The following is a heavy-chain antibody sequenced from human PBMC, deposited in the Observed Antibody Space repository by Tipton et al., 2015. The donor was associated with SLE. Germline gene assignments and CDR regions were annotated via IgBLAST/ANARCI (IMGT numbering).Heavy chain of an antibody. CDR3: ARDLIAAAGGYYNYYMAV. CDR1: GFTFSSHA. Sequence: SLRLSCAASGFTFSSHAMSWVRQAPGKGLEWVSSISASGDTPYYPDSVKGRFTISRDNSKNTLYLQLNSLRAEDTAVYYCARDLIAAAGGYYNYYMAVWGKGTTVTVSS. CDR2: ISASGDTP. D-gene: IGHD6-13*01. J-gene: IGHJ6*03. V-gene: IGHV3-23*01.